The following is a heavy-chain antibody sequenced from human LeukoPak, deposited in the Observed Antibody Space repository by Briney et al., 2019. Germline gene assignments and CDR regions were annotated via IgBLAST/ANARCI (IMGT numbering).Heavy chain of an antibody. CDR2: IYYSGST. Sequence: PSETLSLTCTVSGGPISSYYWSWFRQPPGKGLEWIGYIYYSGSTNYNPSLKSRVTISVDTSKSQFSLKLSSVTAADTAMYYCARNVLGYNSGWYPADAFDIWGQGTMVTVSS. CDR3: ARNVLGYNSGWYPADAFDI. J-gene: IGHJ3*02. V-gene: IGHV4-59*01. D-gene: IGHD6-19*01. CDR1: GGPISSYY.